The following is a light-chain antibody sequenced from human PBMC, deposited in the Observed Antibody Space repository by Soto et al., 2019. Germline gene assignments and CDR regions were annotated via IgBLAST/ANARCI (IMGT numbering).Light chain of an antibody. CDR3: QQYGSSPPNT. Sequence: EIVLTQSPGTLSLSPGERATLSCRASQSVSSSFLAWYQQKPGQAPRVLIYGASSRATCIPDRFSGSGSGTDFTINISRLEPEDFAVYYCQQYGSSPPNTFGQGTKLEIK. CDR2: GAS. CDR1: QSVSSSF. V-gene: IGKV3-20*01. J-gene: IGKJ2*01.